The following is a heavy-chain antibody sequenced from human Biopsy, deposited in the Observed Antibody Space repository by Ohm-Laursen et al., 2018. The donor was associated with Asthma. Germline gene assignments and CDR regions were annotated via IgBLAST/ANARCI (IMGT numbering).Heavy chain of an antibody. CDR2: VSSDGHNK. Sequence: SLRLSCSAPGFVFSQSGMHWVRQAPGKGLEWVALVSSDGHNKYYEQSVKGRFTISRDNSRNRLDLQINRLTVEDSAVYFCVRQSGQDNGDSSAFDTWGQGTKVAVSS. D-gene: IGHD3-22*01. CDR3: VRQSGQDNGDSSAFDT. J-gene: IGHJ3*02. V-gene: IGHV3-30*03. CDR1: GFVFSQSG.